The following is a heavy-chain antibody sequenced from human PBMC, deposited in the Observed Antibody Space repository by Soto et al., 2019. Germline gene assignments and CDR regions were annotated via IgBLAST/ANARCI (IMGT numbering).Heavy chain of an antibody. CDR1: GYTFSPYV. CDR2: ISYDGSNK. V-gene: IGHV3-30*18. CDR3: AKVTTVPTYYYYGMDV. J-gene: IGHJ6*02. Sequence: GGSLRPSSLPGGYTFSPYVTHWFRQAPGKGLEWVAVISYDGSNKYYADSVKGRFTISRDNSKNTLYLQMNSLRAEDTAVYYCAKVTTVPTYYYYGMDVWG. D-gene: IGHD4-17*01.